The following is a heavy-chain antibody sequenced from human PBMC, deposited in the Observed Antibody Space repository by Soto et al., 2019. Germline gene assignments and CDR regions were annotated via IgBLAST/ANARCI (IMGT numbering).Heavy chain of an antibody. CDR3: AGGEQQLVLALYFDL. J-gene: IGHJ2*01. Sequence: QVQLQESGPGLVKPSQTLSLTCTVSGGSISSGGYYWSWIRQHPGKGLEWIGYIYYSGSTYYNPSLTSRVTISVDTSKNQFSLKLSSVPAADTAVYYCAGGEQQLVLALYFDLWGRGTLVTVSS. D-gene: IGHD6-13*01. CDR1: GGSISSGGYY. V-gene: IGHV4-31*03. CDR2: IYYSGST.